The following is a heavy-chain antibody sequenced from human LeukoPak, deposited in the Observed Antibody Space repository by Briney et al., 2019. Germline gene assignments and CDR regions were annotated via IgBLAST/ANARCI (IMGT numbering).Heavy chain of an antibody. V-gene: IGHV1-18*01. D-gene: IGHD2-15*01. Sequence: GASVKVSCKASGYTFTSYGISWVRQAPGQGLEWMGWISAYNGNTNYAQKLQGRVTMTTDTSTSTAYMELRSLRSDDTAVYYCARDLWAVVVVAATAPFDPWGQGTLVTVSS. CDR1: GYTFTSYG. J-gene: IGHJ5*02. CDR3: ARDLWAVVVVAATAPFDP. CDR2: ISAYNGNT.